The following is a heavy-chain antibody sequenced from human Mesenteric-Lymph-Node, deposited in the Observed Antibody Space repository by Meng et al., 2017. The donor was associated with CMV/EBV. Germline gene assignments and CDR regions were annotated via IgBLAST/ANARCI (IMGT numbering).Heavy chain of an antibody. V-gene: IGHV3-7*01. Sequence: GGFLRLSCAASGFTFSSYWMSWVRQARGKGLEWVANIKQDGSEKHYVDWVKGRFTISRDNAKNSLYLQMNSLRAEDTAVYYCARVPSADAFDIWGQGTMVTVSS. CDR1: GFTFSSYW. CDR2: IKQDGSEK. J-gene: IGHJ3*02. CDR3: ARVPSADAFDI.